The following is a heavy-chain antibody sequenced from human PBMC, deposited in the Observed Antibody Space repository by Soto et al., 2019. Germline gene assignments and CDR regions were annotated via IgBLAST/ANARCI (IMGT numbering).Heavy chain of an antibody. D-gene: IGHD6-19*01. CDR2: IYSGGST. J-gene: IGHJ4*02. CDR1: GFTVSSNY. Sequence: EVQLVESGGGLVQPGGSLRLSCAASGFTVSSNYMSWVRQAPGKGLEWVSVIYSGGSTYYADSLKGRFTITRDNSKSTLFLQMKCLRAEDTAVYYCAGIFGGSCWYEGGYWGQGTLVTVAS. V-gene: IGHV3-66*01. CDR3: AGIFGGSCWYEGGY.